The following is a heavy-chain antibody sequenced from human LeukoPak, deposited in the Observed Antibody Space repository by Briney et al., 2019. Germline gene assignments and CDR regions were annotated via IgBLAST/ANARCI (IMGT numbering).Heavy chain of an antibody. D-gene: IGHD3-3*01. CDR1: GYTFTSYD. J-gene: IGHJ6*02. V-gene: IGHV1-8*01. CDR3: ATGQPTYDFWSGYLDV. CDR2: MNPNSGNT. Sequence: ASVTVSCKASGYTFTSYDINWVRQATGQGLEWMGWMNPNSGNTGYAQKFQGRVTMTEDTSTDTAYMELSSLRSEDTAVYYCATGQPTYDFWSGYLDVWGQGTTVTVSS.